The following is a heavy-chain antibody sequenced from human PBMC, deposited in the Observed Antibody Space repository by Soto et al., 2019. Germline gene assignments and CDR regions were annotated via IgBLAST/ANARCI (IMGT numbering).Heavy chain of an antibody. CDR2: IYYSGST. D-gene: IGHD2-21*02. J-gene: IGHJ4*02. V-gene: IGHV4-59*01. Sequence: ETLSLTCTVSGGSISSYYWSWIRQPPGKGLEWIGYIYYSGSTNYNPSLKSRVTISVDTSKNQFSLKLSSVTAADTAVYYCARMTFDDYFDYWGQGTLVTVSS. CDR3: ARMTFDDYFDY. CDR1: GGSISSYY.